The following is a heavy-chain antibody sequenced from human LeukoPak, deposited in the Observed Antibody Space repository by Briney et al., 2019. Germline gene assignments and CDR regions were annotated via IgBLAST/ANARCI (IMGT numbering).Heavy chain of an antibody. CDR1: GYTFTGYY. CDR2: INPNSGGT. V-gene: IGHV1-2*02. J-gene: IGHJ4*02. Sequence: GASVKVSCKASGYTFTGYYMHWVRQAPGQGLEWMGWINPNSGGTNYAQKFQGRVTMTRDTSISTAYMELSRLRSDDTAVYYCARGRERIQLWSEFDYWGQGTLVTVSS. CDR3: ARGRERIQLWSEFDY. D-gene: IGHD5-18*01.